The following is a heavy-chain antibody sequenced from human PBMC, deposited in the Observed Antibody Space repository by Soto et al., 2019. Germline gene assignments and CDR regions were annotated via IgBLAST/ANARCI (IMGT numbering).Heavy chain of an antibody. D-gene: IGHD2-15*01. CDR2: IYYSGST. Sequence: SETLSLTCTVSGGSISSSSYFWGWIRQPPGKGLEWIGSIYYSGSTYYNPSLESRVTVSVDTSKNQFSLKLSSVTAADTAVYYCPRHRSDFWFDPWGQGTLVTVSS. CDR1: GGSISSSSYF. CDR3: PRHRSDFWFDP. V-gene: IGHV4-39*01. J-gene: IGHJ5*02.